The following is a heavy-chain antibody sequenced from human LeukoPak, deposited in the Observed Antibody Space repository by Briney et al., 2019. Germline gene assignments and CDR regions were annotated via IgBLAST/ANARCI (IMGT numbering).Heavy chain of an antibody. CDR2: IKQDGGEK. J-gene: IGHJ4*02. D-gene: IGHD3-22*01. Sequence: GGSLRLSCGVSGFTFSSYWMNWVRQAPGKGLEWVASIKQDGGEKSYVDSVKGRFTISRDNAKNSLCLQMSSLRVDDTAIYYCAKESRGYNRPIDYWGQGTLVTVSS. CDR3: AKESRGYNRPIDY. CDR1: GFTFSSYW. V-gene: IGHV3-7*03.